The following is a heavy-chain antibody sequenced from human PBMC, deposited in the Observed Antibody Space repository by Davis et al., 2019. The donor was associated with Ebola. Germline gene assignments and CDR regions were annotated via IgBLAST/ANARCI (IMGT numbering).Heavy chain of an antibody. J-gene: IGHJ4*02. CDR3: ARYTSMVSFDL. V-gene: IGHV3-53*01. D-gene: IGHD5-18*01. CDR2: FYSGGST. CDR1: GLTVSSHY. Sequence: GGSLRLSCAASGLTVSSHYMSWVRQPPGTGLEWVSTFYSGGSTFYADSVKGRFTISRDNSKNTLYLQMNSLRAEDTAVYYCARYTSMVSFDLWGQGTLVTVSS.